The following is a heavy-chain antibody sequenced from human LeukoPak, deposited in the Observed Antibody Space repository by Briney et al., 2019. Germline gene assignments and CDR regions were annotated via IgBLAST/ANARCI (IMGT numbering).Heavy chain of an antibody. J-gene: IGHJ3*02. CDR2: INPSGGST. V-gene: IGHV1-46*01. D-gene: IGHD3-22*01. Sequence: ASVKVSCKASGYTFTSYYMHWVRQAPGQGLEWMGIINPSGGSTSYAQKFQGRVTMTRDMSTSTVYMELSRLRSDDTAVYYCARAYYYDSSGLNYDAFDIWGQGTMVTVSS. CDR3: ARAYYYDSSGLNYDAFDI. CDR1: GYTFTSYY.